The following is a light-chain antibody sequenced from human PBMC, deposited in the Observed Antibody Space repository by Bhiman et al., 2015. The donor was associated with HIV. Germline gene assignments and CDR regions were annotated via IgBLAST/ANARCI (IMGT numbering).Light chain of an antibody. V-gene: IGLV1-51*02. CDR1: SSNIGSNY. J-gene: IGLJ2*01. CDR3: GTWDSSLSAVV. CDR2: ENT. Sequence: QSVLTQPPSVSAAPGQKVTISCSGSSSNIGSNYISWYQQLPGTAPKLLIYENTKRPSGIPDRFSGSKSGTSATLGITGLQTGDEADYYCGTWDSSLSAVVFGGGTKLTVL.